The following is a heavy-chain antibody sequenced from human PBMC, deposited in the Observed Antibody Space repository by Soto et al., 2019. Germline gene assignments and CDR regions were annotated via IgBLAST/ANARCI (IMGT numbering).Heavy chain of an antibody. CDR1: GGSFSGYY. CDR2: INHSGST. CDR3: ARVSLTYYDFWSGYSYYYYMDV. D-gene: IGHD3-3*01. V-gene: IGHV4-34*01. J-gene: IGHJ6*03. Sequence: SETLSLTCAVYGGSFSGYYWSWIRQPPGKGLEWIGEINHSGSTNYNPSLKSRVTISVDTSKNQFSLKLSSVTAADTAVYYCARVSLTYYDFWSGYSYYYYMDVWGKGTTVTVSS.